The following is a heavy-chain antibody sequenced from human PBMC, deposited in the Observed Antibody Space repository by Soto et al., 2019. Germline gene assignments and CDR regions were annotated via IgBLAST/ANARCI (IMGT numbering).Heavy chain of an antibody. CDR3: AKGWDEKYFDS. CDR1: GASLLSSY. V-gene: IGHV4-4*07. Sequence: VQLQESGPGLVKPSDTLSLSCTVSGASLLSSYWSWVRQPAGQGLEWIGHIFSSGRTSYNPSLKNRLALSIDTSKNVFSLHLRSVTAAATAVYYCAKGWDEKYFDSWGQGSLVIVSS. J-gene: IGHJ4*02. CDR2: IFSSGRT. D-gene: IGHD1-26*01.